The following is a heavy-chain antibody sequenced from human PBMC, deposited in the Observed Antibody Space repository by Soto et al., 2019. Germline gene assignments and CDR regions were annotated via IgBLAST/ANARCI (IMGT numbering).Heavy chain of an antibody. CDR3: ARTKAAAGFEPYYYGMDV. CDR1: GFTFSSYS. Sequence: GGSLRLSCAASGFTFSSYSMNWVRQAPGKGLEWVSSISSSSSYIYYADSVKGRFTISRDNAKNSLYLQMNSLRAEDTAVYYCARTKAAAGFEPYYYGMDVWGQGTTVTVSS. CDR2: ISSSSSYI. D-gene: IGHD6-13*01. J-gene: IGHJ6*02. V-gene: IGHV3-21*01.